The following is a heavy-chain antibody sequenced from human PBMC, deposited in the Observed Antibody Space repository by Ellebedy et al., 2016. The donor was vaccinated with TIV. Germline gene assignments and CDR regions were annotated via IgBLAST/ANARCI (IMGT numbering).Heavy chain of an antibody. V-gene: IGHV3-30-3*01. CDR2: ISYDGSNK. J-gene: IGHJ4*02. CDR1: GFTFSSYW. D-gene: IGHD3-22*01. CDR3: ARDGPTNYYDSSGYYYLFDY. Sequence: GESLKISCAASGFTFSSYWMSWVRQAPGKGLEWVAVISYDGSNKYYADSVKGRFTISRDNSKNTLYLQMNSLRAEDTAVYYCARDGPTNYYDSSGYYYLFDYWGQGTLVTVSS.